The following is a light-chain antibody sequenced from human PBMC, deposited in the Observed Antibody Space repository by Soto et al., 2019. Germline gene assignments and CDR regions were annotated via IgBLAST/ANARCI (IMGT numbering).Light chain of an antibody. V-gene: IGKV3-20*01. CDR1: QNILSN. CDR3: QQYGSSGT. Sequence: EIAMTQSPATLSVSPGERATLSWRASQNILSNLAWYQQKPGQAPRLLIYGASNRATGTPDRFSGSGSGTDFTLTISRLEPEDFAVYYRQQYGSSGTFGQGTKVDIK. J-gene: IGKJ1*01. CDR2: GAS.